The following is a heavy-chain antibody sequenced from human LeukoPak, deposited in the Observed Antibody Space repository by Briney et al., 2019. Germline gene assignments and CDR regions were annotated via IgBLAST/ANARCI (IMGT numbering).Heavy chain of an antibody. CDR1: GGSFSGYY. CDR3: AGRYSYGSDYYYYYGMDV. Sequence: SETLSLTCAVYGGSFSGYYWSWIRQPPGKGLEWIGEINHRGSTNYNPSLKSRVTISVDTSKNQFSLKLSSVTAADTAVYYCAGRYSYGSDYYYYYGMDVWGQGTTVTVSS. D-gene: IGHD5-18*01. V-gene: IGHV4-34*01. J-gene: IGHJ6*02. CDR2: INHRGST.